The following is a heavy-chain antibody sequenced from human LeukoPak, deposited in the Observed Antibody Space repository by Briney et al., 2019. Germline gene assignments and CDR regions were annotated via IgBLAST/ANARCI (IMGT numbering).Heavy chain of an antibody. CDR1: GFTFSSYA. J-gene: IGHJ4*02. D-gene: IGHD2-15*01. CDR2: ISGSGGVT. V-gene: IGHV3-23*01. CDR3: AKVVHVAAVGNYFDS. Sequence: GGSLRLSCAASGFTFSSYAMTWVRQAPGKGLEWVSGISGSGGVTNYADSVKGRFTISRDNSRNTVYLQMKSLSAEDTAVYYCAKVVHVAAVGNYFDSWGQGTLVTVSS.